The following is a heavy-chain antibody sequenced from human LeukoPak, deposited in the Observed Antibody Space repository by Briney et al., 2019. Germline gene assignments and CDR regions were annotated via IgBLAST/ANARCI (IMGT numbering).Heavy chain of an antibody. Sequence: WGSLRLSCAASGFTFSNYAMNWVRQGPGKGLECVSAISGSGGGTYYADSVKGRFTISRDNSKNTLYLQMNSLRAEDTAVYHCASIPSTISNMDVWGKGTTVTISS. CDR3: ASIPSTISNMDV. CDR1: GFTFSNYA. J-gene: IGHJ6*03. CDR2: ISGSGGGT. V-gene: IGHV3-23*01. D-gene: IGHD3-9*01.